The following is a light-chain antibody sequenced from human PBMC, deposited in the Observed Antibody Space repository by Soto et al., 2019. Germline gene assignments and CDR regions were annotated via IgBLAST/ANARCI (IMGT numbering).Light chain of an antibody. J-gene: IGLJ1*01. Sequence: ALAHPAPGSGSPRQSLTISCTGTSSDISGHDDVSWYQQHPGKVPKLLIYGVTDRPSGVSNRFSGSKSGNVASLTISGLQAEDEADYYCCSYTSDLTPYVFGTGTKVTVL. CDR3: CSYTSDLTPYV. V-gene: IGLV2-14*03. CDR2: GVT. CDR1: SSDISGHDD.